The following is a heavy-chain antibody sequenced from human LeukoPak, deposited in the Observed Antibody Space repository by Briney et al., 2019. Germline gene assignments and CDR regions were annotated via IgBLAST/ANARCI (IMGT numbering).Heavy chain of an antibody. Sequence: PSETLSLTCAVYGGSFSGYYWSWIRQPPGKGLEWIGEINHSGSTNYNPSLKSRVTISVDTSKNQFSVKLSSVTAADTAVYYCARHKDYYYSYMDVWGKGTTVTISS. CDR2: INHSGST. CDR3: ARHKDYYYSYMDV. V-gene: IGHV4-34*01. CDR1: GGSFSGYY. J-gene: IGHJ6*03.